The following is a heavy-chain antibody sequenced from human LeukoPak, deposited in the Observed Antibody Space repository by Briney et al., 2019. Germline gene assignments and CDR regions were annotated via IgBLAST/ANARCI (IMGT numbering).Heavy chain of an antibody. CDR3: AMITLVGY. J-gene: IGHJ4*02. Sequence: GGSLRLSCVVSGFTVSNNYMSWVRQAPRKGLEWVSLIYSGGSTYYADSVKGRFTISRDNSKNTVYLQMNSLRAEDTAVYYCAMITLVGYWGQGTLVTVSS. CDR1: GFTVSNNY. CDR2: IYSGGST. D-gene: IGHD3-16*01. V-gene: IGHV3-66*01.